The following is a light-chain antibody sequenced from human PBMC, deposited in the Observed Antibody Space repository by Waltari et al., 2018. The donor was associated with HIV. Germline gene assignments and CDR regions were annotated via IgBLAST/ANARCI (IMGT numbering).Light chain of an antibody. CDR2: WAS. CDR3: QQYYSTPYT. Sequence: DIVMTQSPDSLAVSLGARATINCKSSQSVLYSSNNKNYLAWYQQKPGRPPKLLIYWASARESGVPDRFSGSGSGTDFTLTISSLQAEDVAVYYCQQYYSTPYTFGQGTKLEIK. CDR1: QSVLYSSNNKNY. J-gene: IGKJ2*01. V-gene: IGKV4-1*01.